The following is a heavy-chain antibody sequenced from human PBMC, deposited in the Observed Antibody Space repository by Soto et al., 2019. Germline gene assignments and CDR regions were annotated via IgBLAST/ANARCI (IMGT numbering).Heavy chain of an antibody. CDR3: ARDHPVYKGSGSYPPQYYYYGMDV. Sequence: PPETLSLTCTLSDGSISIYYWGWIRQPPGKGMDRIGCIYYSGSTNYNPSLKSRVTISVDTSKNQFSLKLSSVTAADTAVYYCARDHPVYKGSGSYPPQYYYYGMDVWGQGTTVTVSS. D-gene: IGHD3-10*01. CDR1: DGSISIYY. CDR2: IYYSGST. J-gene: IGHJ6*02. V-gene: IGHV4-59*01.